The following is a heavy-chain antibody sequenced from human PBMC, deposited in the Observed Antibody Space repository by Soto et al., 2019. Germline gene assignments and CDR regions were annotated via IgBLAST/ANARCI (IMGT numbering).Heavy chain of an antibody. D-gene: IGHD2-15*01. CDR2: IYPGDSET. CDR1: GYSFTTYW. CDR3: ARHGEGYCSGGSCLYYGMDV. Sequence: GESLKISCQGSGYSFTTYWIVWVRQMPEKGLEWVGIIYPGDSETRYSPSFQGQVSISADQSTSTAYLQWSSLKASDSAIYYCARHGEGYCSGGSCLYYGMDVWGQGTTVTVSS. V-gene: IGHV5-51*01. J-gene: IGHJ6*02.